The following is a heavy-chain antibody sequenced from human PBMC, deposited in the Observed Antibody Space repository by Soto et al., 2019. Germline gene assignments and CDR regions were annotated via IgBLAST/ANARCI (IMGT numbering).Heavy chain of an antibody. CDR2: IYPGDSDT. Sequence: GESLKISCNGSGYSFTSYWIGWVRQMPGKGLEWMGIIYPGDSDTRYSPFFQGQVTTSADKSISTAYLQWSSLKASDTAMYYCARHGNVGIAARHPKAYYYYGMDVWGQGTTVTVSS. CDR1: GYSFTSYW. V-gene: IGHV5-51*01. CDR3: ARHGNVGIAARHPKAYYYYGMDV. J-gene: IGHJ6*02. D-gene: IGHD6-6*01.